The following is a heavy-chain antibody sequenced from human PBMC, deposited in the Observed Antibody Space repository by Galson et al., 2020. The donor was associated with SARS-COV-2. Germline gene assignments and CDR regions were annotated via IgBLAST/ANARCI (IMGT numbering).Heavy chain of an antibody. CDR1: GFTFSDYY. J-gene: IGHJ6*02. V-gene: IGHV3-11*06. CDR2: ISSSSSYT. Sequence: GGSLRLSCAASGFTFSDYYMSWIRQAPGKGLEWVSYISSSSSYTNYADSVKGRFTISRDNAKNSLYLQMNSLRAEDTAVYYCARGKDSSGYYHGYYGMDVWGQGTTVTVSS. CDR3: ARGKDSSGYYHGYYGMDV. D-gene: IGHD3-22*01.